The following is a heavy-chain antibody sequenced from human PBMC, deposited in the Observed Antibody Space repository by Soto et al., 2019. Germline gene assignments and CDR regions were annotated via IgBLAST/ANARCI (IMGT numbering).Heavy chain of an antibody. CDR2: IYYSGST. CDR1: GGSISSSSYY. CDR3: ARQRFWSGYSGWFDP. V-gene: IGHV4-39*01. Sequence: SETLSLTCTVSGGSISSSSYYWGWIRQPPGKGLEWIGSIYYSGSTYYNPSLKSRVTISVDTSKNQFSLKLSSVTAADTAVYYCARQRFWSGYSGWFDPWGQGTLVTVSS. D-gene: IGHD3-3*01. J-gene: IGHJ5*02.